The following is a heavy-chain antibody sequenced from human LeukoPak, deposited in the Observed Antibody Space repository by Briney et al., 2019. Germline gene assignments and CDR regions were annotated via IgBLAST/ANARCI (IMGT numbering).Heavy chain of an antibody. Sequence: PSETLSLTCTVSDSSITSTYYCAWFRQPPGKGLEWIATVFRLQTVRTFNNPSLESRVTMSLDPSQSQFSLNLTSVTAADTALYFCARVLHAPYLIDSWGQGTLVTVSS. CDR1: DSSITSTYY. CDR2: VFRLQTVRT. CDR3: ARVLHAPYLIDS. V-gene: IGHV4-38-2*02. J-gene: IGHJ4*02. D-gene: IGHD2-8*01.